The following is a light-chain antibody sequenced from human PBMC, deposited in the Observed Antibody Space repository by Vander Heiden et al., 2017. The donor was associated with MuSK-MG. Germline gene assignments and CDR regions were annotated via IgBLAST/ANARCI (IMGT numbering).Light chain of an antibody. CDR1: QSVSSTS. CDR2: GVS. Sequence: EVVLTQSPGTLSLSPGERATLSCRASQSVSSTSLVCYQQKPGQAPRLLIFGVSSRATGIPDRFSGSGSGTDFTLTISRLEPEDFAVYYCHQHGSSPLTFGGGTKVEIK. CDR3: HQHGSSPLT. V-gene: IGKV3-20*01. J-gene: IGKJ4*01.